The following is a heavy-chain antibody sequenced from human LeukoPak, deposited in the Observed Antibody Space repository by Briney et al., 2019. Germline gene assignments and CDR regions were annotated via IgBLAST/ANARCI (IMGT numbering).Heavy chain of an antibody. Sequence: SETLSLTCAVYGGSFSGYYWSWIRQPPGKGLEWIGYIYYSGSTNYNPSLKSRVTISVDTSKNQFSLKLSSVTAADTAVYYCAREGSRMAGDGAFDIWGQGTMVTVSS. CDR1: GGSFSGYY. CDR2: IYYSGST. D-gene: IGHD6-19*01. V-gene: IGHV4-59*01. J-gene: IGHJ3*02. CDR3: AREGSRMAGDGAFDI.